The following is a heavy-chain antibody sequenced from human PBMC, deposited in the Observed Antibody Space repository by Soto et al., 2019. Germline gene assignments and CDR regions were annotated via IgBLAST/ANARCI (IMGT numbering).Heavy chain of an antibody. Sequence: SETLSLTCTVSGGSMSTFYWSWFRQPPGKGLEWIGYIYYSGNTNYNSSLKSRVTISVDTSKNQFTLILSSVTAADTAVYYCGRGGWYVDYWGRGTLVTVSS. D-gene: IGHD6-19*01. CDR3: GRGGWYVDY. V-gene: IGHV4-59*01. J-gene: IGHJ4*02. CDR1: GGSMSTFY. CDR2: IYYSGNT.